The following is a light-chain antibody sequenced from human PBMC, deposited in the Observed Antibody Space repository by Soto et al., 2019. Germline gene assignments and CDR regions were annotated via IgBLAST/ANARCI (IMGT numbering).Light chain of an antibody. CDR2: GAS. Sequence: IGMTQSPAPLSVSPGERATLSCRASQSVNSNLAWYQQKAGQAPRLLIYGASIRATDIPARISGSGSGTEFTLTISSLQSEDFALYYCQQYNNWPPITFGQGTRLEVK. J-gene: IGKJ5*01. CDR1: QSVNSN. V-gene: IGKV3D-15*01. CDR3: QQYNNWPPIT.